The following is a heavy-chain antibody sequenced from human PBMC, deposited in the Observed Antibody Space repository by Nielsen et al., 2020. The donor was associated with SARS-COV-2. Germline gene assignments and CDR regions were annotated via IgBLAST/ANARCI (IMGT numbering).Heavy chain of an antibody. CDR2: IKHDGSEK. J-gene: IGHJ4*02. Sequence: GESLKISCAASGFTFSSYWMSWVRQAPGKGLEWVANIKHDGSEKYYVDSVKGRFTISRDNAKNSLYLQMNSLRAEDTAVYYCARSIAAAGTYDYWGQGTLVTVSS. D-gene: IGHD6-13*01. CDR3: ARSIAAAGTYDY. CDR1: GFTFSSYW. V-gene: IGHV3-7*03.